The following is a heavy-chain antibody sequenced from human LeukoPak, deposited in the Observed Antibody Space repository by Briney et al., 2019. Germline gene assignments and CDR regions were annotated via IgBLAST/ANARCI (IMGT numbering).Heavy chain of an antibody. CDR1: GGSISSYY. J-gene: IGHJ4*02. CDR2: IYTSGST. V-gene: IGHV4-4*07. CDR3: AREVRQVAAAGTDLYY. D-gene: IGHD6-13*01. Sequence: SETLSLTCTVSGGSISSYYWSWIRQPPGKGLEWIGRIYTSGSTNYNPSLKSRVTMSVDTSKNQFSLKLSSVTAADTAVYYCAREVRQVAAAGTDLYYWGQGTLVTVSS.